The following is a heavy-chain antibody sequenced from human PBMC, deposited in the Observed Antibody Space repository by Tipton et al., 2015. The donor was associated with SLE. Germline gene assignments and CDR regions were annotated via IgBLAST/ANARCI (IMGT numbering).Heavy chain of an antibody. V-gene: IGHV3-30*04. CDR3: ARDRDLWSGNDAFDI. CDR2: ISYDGSNK. J-gene: IGHJ3*02. D-gene: IGHD3-3*01. CDR1: GFTFSSYA. Sequence: SLRLSCAASGFTFSSYAMHWVRQAPGKGLEWVAVISYDGSNKYYADSVKGRFTISRDNSKNTLSLQMNSLRVEDTAVYYCARDRDLWSGNDAFDIWGQGTMVTVSS.